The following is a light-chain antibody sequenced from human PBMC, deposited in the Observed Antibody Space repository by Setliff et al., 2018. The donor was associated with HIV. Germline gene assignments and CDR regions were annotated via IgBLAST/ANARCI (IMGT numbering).Light chain of an antibody. V-gene: IGLV2-14*01. J-gene: IGLJ1*01. CDR1: SSDVGAYNY. CDR3: SSYTRSSSYV. CDR2: EVN. Sequence: LTQTASVSGSPGQSITISCTGTSSDVGAYNYVSWYQQYPGKAPKLMIYEVNNRPSGVSNRFSGSKSGFTASLTISGLQAEAEGDYYCSSYTRSSSYVFGTGTKVTVL.